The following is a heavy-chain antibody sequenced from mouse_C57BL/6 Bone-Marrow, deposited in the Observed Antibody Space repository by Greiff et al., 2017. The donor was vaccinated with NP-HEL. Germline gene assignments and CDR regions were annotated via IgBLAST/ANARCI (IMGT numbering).Heavy chain of an antibody. Sequence: DVKLQESGPGLVKPSQSLSLTCSVTGYSITSGYYWNWIRQFPGNKLEWMGYISYDGSNNYNPSLKNRISITRDTSKNQFFLKLNSVTTEDTATYYCARDGNYHDAMDYWGQGTSVTVSS. CDR2: ISYDGSN. J-gene: IGHJ4*01. CDR3: ARDGNYHDAMDY. D-gene: IGHD2-1*01. CDR1: GYSITSGYY. V-gene: IGHV3-6*01.